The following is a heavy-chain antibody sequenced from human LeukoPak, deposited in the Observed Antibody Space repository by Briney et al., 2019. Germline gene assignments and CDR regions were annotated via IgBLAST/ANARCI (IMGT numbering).Heavy chain of an antibody. Sequence: PGGSLRPSCAASGFTFDDYAMHWVRQAPGKGLEWVPGISWNSGRIGYADSVKGRFTISRDNAKNSLYLQMNSLRAEDTALYYCAKDIGYGDYALDYWGQGTLVTVSS. D-gene: IGHD4-17*01. J-gene: IGHJ4*02. CDR3: AKDIGYGDYALDY. CDR2: ISWNSGRI. CDR1: GFTFDDYA. V-gene: IGHV3-9*01.